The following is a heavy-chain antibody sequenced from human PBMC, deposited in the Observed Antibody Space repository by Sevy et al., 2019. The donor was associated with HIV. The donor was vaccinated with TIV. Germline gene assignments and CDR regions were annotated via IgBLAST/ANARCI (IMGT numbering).Heavy chain of an antibody. V-gene: IGHV1-2*06. CDR1: GYTFTGYY. D-gene: IGHD6-6*01. Sequence: ASVKVSCKASGYTFTGYYMNWVRQAPGQGLEWMGRINPNSGGTNYAQKFQGRVTMTMDTSISTAYMELSRLISDDTAVYYCARGRGSNSPAGDYWGQGTLVTVSS. CDR3: ARGRGSNSPAGDY. CDR2: INPNSGGT. J-gene: IGHJ4*02.